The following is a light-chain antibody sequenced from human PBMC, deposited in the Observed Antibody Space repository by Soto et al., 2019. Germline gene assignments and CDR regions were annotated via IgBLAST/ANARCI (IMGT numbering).Light chain of an antibody. CDR2: LGS. Sequence: DIVMTQSPLSLPVTPGEPASISCRSSQSPLHSNGYNYLDWYLQKPGQSPQLLIYLGSNRASGVTDRFSGSGSGTDFTLKISRVEAEYVGVYYCMQALHTPYTFGQGTKLEIK. J-gene: IGKJ2*01. CDR1: QSPLHSNGYNY. V-gene: IGKV2-28*01. CDR3: MQALHTPYT.